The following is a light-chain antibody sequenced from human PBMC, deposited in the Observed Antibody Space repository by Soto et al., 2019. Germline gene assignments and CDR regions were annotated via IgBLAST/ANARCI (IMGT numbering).Light chain of an antibody. J-gene: IGKJ4*01. V-gene: IGKV3-11*01. CDR3: QHRANWPLT. CDR2: DAY. Sequence: EILLTQSPATPSLSPGERATLSCRASQSVSSYLAWYQQKPGQAHRLLIYDAYNRATGIPARFSGSGSGTDFTLTISSLEPEDFAVYYCQHRANWPLTFGGGTKVDIK. CDR1: QSVSSY.